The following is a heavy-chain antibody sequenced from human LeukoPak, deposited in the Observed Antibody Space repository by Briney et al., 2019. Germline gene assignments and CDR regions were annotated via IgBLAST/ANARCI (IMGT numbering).Heavy chain of an antibody. D-gene: IGHD3-10*01. V-gene: IGHV4-59*08. CDR3: ARHKGSGTYPLDY. CDR2: IRYSGNT. CDR1: GGSFSGYY. Sequence: SETLSLTCAVYGGSFSGYYWSWIRQPPGKGLEWIGFIRYSGNTRYNPSLNSRVTISVDTAKNHFSLRLSSVTAADTAVYYCARHKGSGTYPLDYWGQGILVTVSS. J-gene: IGHJ4*02.